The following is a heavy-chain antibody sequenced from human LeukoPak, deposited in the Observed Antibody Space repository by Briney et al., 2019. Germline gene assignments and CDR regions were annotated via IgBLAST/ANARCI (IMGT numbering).Heavy chain of an antibody. V-gene: IGHV3-11*06. CDR1: GFTFSDYY. Sequence: QSGGSLRLSCAASGFTFSDYYMSWIRQAPGKGLEWVSYISSSSSYTNYADSVKGRFTISRDNAKNSLYLQMNSLRAEDTAVYYCARDPKYSYAYGPDYWGQGTLVTVSS. D-gene: IGHD5-18*01. CDR3: ARDPKYSYAYGPDY. CDR2: ISSSSSYT. J-gene: IGHJ4*02.